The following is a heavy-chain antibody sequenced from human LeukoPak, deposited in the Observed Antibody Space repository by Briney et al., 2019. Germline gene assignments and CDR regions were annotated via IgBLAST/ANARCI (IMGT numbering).Heavy chain of an antibody. CDR1: GGSISSGDYY. CDR3: ARDLADYYDSSGQDY. J-gene: IGHJ4*02. V-gene: IGHV4-30-4*08. CDR2: IYYSGST. D-gene: IGHD3-22*01. Sequence: SETLSFTCTVSGGSISSGDYYWSWIRQPPGKGLEWIGYIYYSGSTYYNPSLKSRVTISVDTSKNQFSLKLSSVTAADTAVYYCARDLADYYDSSGQDYWGQGTLVTVSS.